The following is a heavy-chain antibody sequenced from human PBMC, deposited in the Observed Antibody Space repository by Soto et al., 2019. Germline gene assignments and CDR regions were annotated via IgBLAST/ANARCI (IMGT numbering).Heavy chain of an antibody. Sequence: ASVKVSWKVSGYTLTELSMHWVRQAPGKGLEWMGGFDPEDGETIYAQKFQGRVTMTEDTSTDTAYMELSSLRSEDTAVYYCTQPAYDSSGYYYDGWGQGTLVTVSS. D-gene: IGHD3-22*01. CDR2: FDPEDGET. J-gene: IGHJ4*02. CDR3: TQPAYDSSGYYYDG. CDR1: GYTLTELS. V-gene: IGHV1-24*01.